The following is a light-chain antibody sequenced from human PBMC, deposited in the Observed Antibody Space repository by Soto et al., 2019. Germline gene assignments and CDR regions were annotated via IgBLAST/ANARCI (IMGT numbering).Light chain of an antibody. Sequence: DIQMTQSPSSLSASVGDRVTITCRASQDISVYLAWDQQKPGKVPKLLIYSASTLQSGVPSRFSGSGSGSDFTLTISSLQPEDVATYSCQKFNTAPLTFGQGTRLEIK. V-gene: IGKV1-27*01. CDR3: QKFNTAPLT. J-gene: IGKJ5*01. CDR1: QDISVY. CDR2: SAS.